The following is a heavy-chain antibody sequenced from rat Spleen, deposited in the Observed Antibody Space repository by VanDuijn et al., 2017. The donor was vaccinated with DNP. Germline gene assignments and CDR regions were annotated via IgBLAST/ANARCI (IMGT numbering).Heavy chain of an antibody. Sequence: EVQLVESGGGLVQPGRSLKLSCAASGFTFSDYYMAWVRQAPTKGLEWVAYIRYDGGSTYYGDSVKGRFTISRDNAESTLYLQMNSLRSEDTATYYCTRRGYNNAWYFDFWGPGSMVTVSS. D-gene: IGHD1-10*01. CDR3: TRRGYNNAWYFDF. V-gene: IGHV5-22*01. CDR1: GFTFSDYY. J-gene: IGHJ1*01. CDR2: IRYDGGST.